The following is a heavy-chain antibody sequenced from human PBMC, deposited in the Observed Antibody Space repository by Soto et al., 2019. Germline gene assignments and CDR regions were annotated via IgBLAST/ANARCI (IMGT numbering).Heavy chain of an antibody. D-gene: IGHD3-10*01. CDR1: GGTFSSYT. CDR2: INPNSGGT. J-gene: IGHJ6*02. CDR3: ARATVRGVYYYGMDV. V-gene: IGHV1-2*04. Sequence: ASVKVSCKASGGTFSSYTISWVRQAPGQGLEWMGWINPNSGGTNYAQKFQGWVTMTRDTSISTAYMELSRLRSDDTAVYYCARATVRGVYYYGMDVWGQGTTVTVSS.